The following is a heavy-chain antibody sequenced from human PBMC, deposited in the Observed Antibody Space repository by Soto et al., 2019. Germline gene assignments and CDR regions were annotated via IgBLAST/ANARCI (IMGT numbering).Heavy chain of an antibody. J-gene: IGHJ6*02. CDR3: AGEDAAAGTYYYYYYGMDV. V-gene: IGHV3-48*02. D-gene: IGHD6-13*01. CDR2: ISSSSSTI. Sequence: PGGSLRLSCAASGFTFSSYSMNWVHQAPGKGLEWVSYISSSSSTIYYADSVKGRFTISRDNAKNSLYLQMNSLRDEDTAVYYCAGEDAAAGTYYYYYYGMDVWGQGTTVTVSS. CDR1: GFTFSSYS.